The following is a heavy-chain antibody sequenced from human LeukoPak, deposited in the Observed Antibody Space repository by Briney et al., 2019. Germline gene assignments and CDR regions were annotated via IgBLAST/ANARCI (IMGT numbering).Heavy chain of an antibody. V-gene: IGHV3-11*01. CDR3: AKYRDCSGDNCWRAFDM. CDR2: ISGRGSTI. CDR1: GFTFSDYY. D-gene: IGHD2-15*01. Sequence: GGSLRLSCAASGFTFSDYYMSWIRQAPGKGLEWVSYISGRGSTIYYADSVQGRFTISRDNAKNSLFLQMNSLRAEDTAVYYCAKYRDCSGDNCWRAFDMWGRGTTVTVSS. J-gene: IGHJ3*02.